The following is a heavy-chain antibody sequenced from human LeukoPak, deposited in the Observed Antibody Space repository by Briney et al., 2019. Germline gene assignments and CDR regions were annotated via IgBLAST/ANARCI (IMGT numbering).Heavy chain of an antibody. Sequence: WETLSLTRTVSGGSISTFYWSWIRQRPGKGLEWIGYIYYSGTTNYNPSLKSRFTISVDMSKSQFSLTLSSVTAADTALYYCARHGPLYDIWSAQFYFDYWGQGTLVAVSS. D-gene: IGHD3-3*01. CDR1: GGSISTFY. CDR3: ARHGPLYDIWSAQFYFDY. CDR2: IYYSGTT. J-gene: IGHJ4*02. V-gene: IGHV4-59*08.